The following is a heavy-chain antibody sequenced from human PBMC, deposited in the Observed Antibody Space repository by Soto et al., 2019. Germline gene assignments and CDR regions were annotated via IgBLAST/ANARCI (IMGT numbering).Heavy chain of an antibody. Sequence: GGSLRLSCTASEFAFSNSYMNWVRQAPGKGLEWVSSISSSGTSMFYADSLRGRFTISRDNAKNSLYLQMNSLRAEDTAVYYCAGGYGGIDYWGPGTLVTV. V-gene: IGHV3-21*01. J-gene: IGHJ4*02. CDR1: EFAFSNSY. CDR3: AGGYGGIDY. D-gene: IGHD3-10*01. CDR2: ISSSGTSM.